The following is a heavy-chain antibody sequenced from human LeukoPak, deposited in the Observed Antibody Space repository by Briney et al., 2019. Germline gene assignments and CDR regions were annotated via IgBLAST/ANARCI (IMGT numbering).Heavy chain of an antibody. Sequence: PSETLSLTCTVSNGSINSYYWTWIRQPPGKGLEWIGYIYYSGSTNYNPSLKSRVTISVDTSKNQFSLKLSSVTAADTAVYYCARADDSSGYYFDYWGQGTLVTVSS. CDR3: ARADDSSGYYFDY. V-gene: IGHV4-59*01. D-gene: IGHD3-22*01. CDR1: NGSINSYY. J-gene: IGHJ4*02. CDR2: IYYSGST.